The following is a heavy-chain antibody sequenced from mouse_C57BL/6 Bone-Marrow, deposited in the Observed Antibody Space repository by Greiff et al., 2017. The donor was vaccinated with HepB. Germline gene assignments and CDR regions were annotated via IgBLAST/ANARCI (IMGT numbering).Heavy chain of an antibody. Sequence: EVKLMESGPELVKPGASVKISCKASGYSFTDYNMNWVKQSNGKSLEWIGVINPNYGTTSYNQKFKGKATLTVDQSSSTAYMQLNSLTSEDSAVYYCASFITTVVADYWGQGTTLTVSS. D-gene: IGHD1-1*01. CDR3: ASFITTVVADY. V-gene: IGHV1-39*01. CDR1: GYSFTDYN. J-gene: IGHJ2*01. CDR2: INPNYGTT.